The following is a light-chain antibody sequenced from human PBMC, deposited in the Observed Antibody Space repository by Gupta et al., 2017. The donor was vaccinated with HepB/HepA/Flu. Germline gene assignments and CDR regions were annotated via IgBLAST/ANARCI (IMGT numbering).Light chain of an antibody. J-gene: IGKJ3*01. CDR3: MQFLQTRVT. Sequence: DIVMTQSPLSLPVTPGEPASISCRSSQSLLHSNGYNYLDWYLQKPGQSPQLLIYLGSNRASGVPDRFSGSGSGTDFTQKISRVEAEDVGVYYCMQFLQTRVTFGPGTTVDIK. V-gene: IGKV2-28*01. CDR1: QSLLHSNGYNY. CDR2: LGS.